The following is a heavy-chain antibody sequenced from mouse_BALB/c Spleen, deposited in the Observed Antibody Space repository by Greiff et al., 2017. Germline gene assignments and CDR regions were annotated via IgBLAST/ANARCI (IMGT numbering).Heavy chain of an antibody. D-gene: IGHD2-4*01. V-gene: IGHV3-6*02. CDR2: ISYDGSN. J-gene: IGHJ3*01. Sequence: VQLQQSGPGLVKPSQSLSLTCSVTGYSITSGYYWNWIRQFPGNKLEWMGYISYDGSNNYNPSLKNRISITRDTSKNQFFLKLNSVTTEDTATYYCARGDYDGWFAYWGQGTLVTVSA. CDR3: ARGDYDGWFAY. CDR1: GYSITSGYY.